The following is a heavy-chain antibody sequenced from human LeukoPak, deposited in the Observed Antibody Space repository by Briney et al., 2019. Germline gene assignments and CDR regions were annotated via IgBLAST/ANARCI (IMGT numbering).Heavy chain of an antibody. D-gene: IGHD2-2*01. CDR3: AKAHCSSTSCSTDY. CDR1: GFTFSSYA. J-gene: IGHJ4*02. CDR2: ISGSGGST. Sequence: GGSLRLSCAASGFTFSSYAMSWVRQAPGKGLEWVSAISGSGGSTYYADSVKGRFTISRDNSKNTLYLQMNSLGAEDTAVYYCAKAHCSSTSCSTDYWGQGTLVTVSS. V-gene: IGHV3-23*01.